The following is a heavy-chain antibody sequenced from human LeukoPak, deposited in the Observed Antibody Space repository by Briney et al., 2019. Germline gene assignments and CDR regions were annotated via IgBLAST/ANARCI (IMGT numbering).Heavy chain of an antibody. CDR1: GFTFSKYA. V-gene: IGHV3-23*01. CDR3: AKESGYDSTYQFDY. J-gene: IGHJ4*02. Sequence: PGGSLRLSCAASGFTFSKYAISWVRQAPGKGLEWVSGISGSGSSTYYADSVKGLFTISRDNSKNMVYLQMNSLRAEDTAIYYCAKESGYDSTYQFDYWGQGTLVTVSS. D-gene: IGHD5-12*01. CDR2: ISGSGSST.